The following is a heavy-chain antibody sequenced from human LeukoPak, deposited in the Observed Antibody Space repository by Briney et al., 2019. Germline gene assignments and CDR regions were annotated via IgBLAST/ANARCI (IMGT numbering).Heavy chain of an antibody. D-gene: IGHD1-1*01. J-gene: IGHJ5*02. CDR2: IYGSGST. CDR3: AREGTSGTHLNWFDP. CDR1: GGSISGYY. Sequence: SETLSLTCTVSGGSISGYYWSWIRQPPGKGLEWIGHIYGSGSTNYNPSLKSRVTLSVDTSKNQFSLKLSSVTAADTAVYYCAREGTSGTHLNWFDPWGQGTLVTVSS. V-gene: IGHV4-59*01.